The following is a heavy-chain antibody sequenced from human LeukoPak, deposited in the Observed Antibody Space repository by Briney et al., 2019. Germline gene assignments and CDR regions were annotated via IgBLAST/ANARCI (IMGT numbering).Heavy chain of an antibody. CDR3: ARVSYYDSSGLVDY. J-gene: IGHJ4*01. CDR2: IGTAGDT. V-gene: IGHV3-13*01. Sequence: PGGSLRLSCAASGFTFSSYDMHWVRQATGKGLEWVSAIGTAGDTYYPGSVKGRLTISRENAKNSLYLQMNSLRAEDTAVYYCARVSYYDSSGLVDYWGQEPWSPSPQ. D-gene: IGHD3-22*01. CDR1: GFTFSSYD.